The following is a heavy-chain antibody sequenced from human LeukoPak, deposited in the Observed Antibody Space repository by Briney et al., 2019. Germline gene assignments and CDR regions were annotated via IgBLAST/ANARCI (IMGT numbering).Heavy chain of an antibody. D-gene: IGHD5-12*01. CDR3: ARGVVSATADAFDI. CDR1: GFTVSSNY. CDR2: IYSGGST. J-gene: IGHJ3*02. Sequence: PGGSLRLSCAASGFTVSSNYMSWVRQAPGKGLEWVSVIYSGGSTYYADSVKGRFTISRDNAKNSLYLQMNSLRAEDTAVYYCARGVVSATADAFDIWGQGTMVTVSS. V-gene: IGHV3-53*01.